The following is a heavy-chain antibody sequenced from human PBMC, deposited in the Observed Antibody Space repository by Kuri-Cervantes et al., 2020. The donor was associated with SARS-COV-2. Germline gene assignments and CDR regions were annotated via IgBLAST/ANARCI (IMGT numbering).Heavy chain of an antibody. V-gene: IGHV3-23*01. CDR2: ISPSDGNT. Sequence: GGSLRLSCAASGFTFSSYAMSWVRQAPGKGLEWVSSISPSDGNTFYADSVEGRFTISRDNSKNTFFLQMNSLRAEDTALYYCAKGRYYSDVWGTGTTVTVSS. CDR3: AKGRYYSDV. D-gene: IGHD3-10*01. J-gene: IGHJ6*04. CDR1: GFTFSSYA.